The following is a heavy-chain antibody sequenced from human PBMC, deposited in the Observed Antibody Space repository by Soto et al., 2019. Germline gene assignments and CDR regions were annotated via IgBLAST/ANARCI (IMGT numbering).Heavy chain of an antibody. CDR3: AREADYGDYGTYYYYYGMDV. CDR1: GFTFSSHA. J-gene: IGHJ6*02. D-gene: IGHD4-17*01. V-gene: IGHV3-30-3*01. Sequence: GGSLRLSCAASGFTFSSHAMHWVRQAPGKGLEWVAVISYDGSNKYYADSVKGRFTISRDNSKNTLYLQMNSLRAEDTAVYYCAREADYGDYGTYYYYYGMDVWGQGTTVTVSS. CDR2: ISYDGSNK.